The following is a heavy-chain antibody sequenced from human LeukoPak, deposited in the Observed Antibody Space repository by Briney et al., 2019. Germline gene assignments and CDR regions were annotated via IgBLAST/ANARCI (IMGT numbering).Heavy chain of an antibody. Sequence: PSETLSLTCTVSGGSIGGYYWTWIREPAGEGREWIGRTHATGSPTYNPSLKSRVHISADTSKNQSSLRLNSVTATTTAVYYCARVTDPRYNWFAPWGHGTLVTVSS. CDR1: GGSIGGYY. J-gene: IGHJ5*02. CDR3: ARVTDPRYNWFAP. V-gene: IGHV4-4*07. D-gene: IGHD2-21*02. CDR2: THATGSP.